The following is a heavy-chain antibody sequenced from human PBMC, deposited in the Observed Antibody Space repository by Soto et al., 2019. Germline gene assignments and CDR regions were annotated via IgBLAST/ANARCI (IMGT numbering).Heavy chain of an antibody. CDR1: GFTFSSYA. V-gene: IGHV3-23*01. Sequence: GGSLRLSCAASGFTFSSYAMSWVRQAPGKGLEWVSAISGSGGSTYYADSVKGRFTISRDNSKNTLYLQINSLRAEDTAVYYCAKQLERVYYYGMDVWGQGTTVTVYS. CDR3: AKQLERVYYYGMDV. J-gene: IGHJ6*02. CDR2: ISGSGGST. D-gene: IGHD1-1*01.